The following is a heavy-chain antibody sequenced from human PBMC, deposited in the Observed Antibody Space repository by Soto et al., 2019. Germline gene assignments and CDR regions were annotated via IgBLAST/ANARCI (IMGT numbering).Heavy chain of an antibody. V-gene: IGHV3-74*01. CDR2: INSDGSST. J-gene: IGHJ4*02. Sequence: WGSLRLSCAASGFTFSSYWMHWVRQAAGKGLVWVSRINSDGSSTSYADSVKGRFTISRDNAKNTLYLQMNSLRAEDTAVYYCARDMSMLDYSDYWGQGTLVTAPQ. D-gene: IGHD2-8*01. CDR1: GFTFSSYW. CDR3: ARDMSMLDYSDY.